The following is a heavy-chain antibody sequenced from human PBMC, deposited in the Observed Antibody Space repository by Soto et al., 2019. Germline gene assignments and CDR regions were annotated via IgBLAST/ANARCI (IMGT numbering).Heavy chain of an antibody. CDR3: ASAGDYVWGSYRNFDY. J-gene: IGHJ4*02. D-gene: IGHD3-16*02. CDR1: GGSISSGDYY. V-gene: IGHV4-30-4*01. CDR2: IYYSGST. Sequence: QVQLQESGPGLVKPSQTLFLTCTVSGGSISSGDYYWSWIRQPPGKGLEWIGYIYYSGSTYYNPSLKSRVTISXXTXKXRFSRKLSSVTAADTAVYYCASAGDYVWGSYRNFDYWGQGTLVTVSS.